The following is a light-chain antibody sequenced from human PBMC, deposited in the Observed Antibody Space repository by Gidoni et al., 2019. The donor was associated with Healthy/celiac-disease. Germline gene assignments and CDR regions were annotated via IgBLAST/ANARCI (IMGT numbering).Light chain of an antibody. CDR2: DAS. CDR3: QQYNSYLGT. CDR1: QSISSW. J-gene: IGKJ1*01. V-gene: IGKV1-5*01. Sequence: DIQITQYPSTLSASVGDRVTITCRASQSISSWLAWYQQKPGKAPKLLIYDASSLESGVPSRFSGSGSGTEFTLTISSLQPDDFATYYCQQYNSYLGTFGQGTKVEIK.